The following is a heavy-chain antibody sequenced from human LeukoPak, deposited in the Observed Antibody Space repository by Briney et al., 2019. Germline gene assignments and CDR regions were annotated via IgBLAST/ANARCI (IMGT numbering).Heavy chain of an antibody. CDR1: GFTFSSYS. CDR2: ISSSSSYI. V-gene: IGHV3-21*04. CDR3: AGVMRGAFDI. Sequence: GGSLRLSCAASGFTFSSYSMNWVRQAPGKGLEWVSSISSSSSYIYYADSVKGRFTISRDNSKNTLYLQLDSLRAEDTAVYYCAGVMRGAFDIWGQGTLVTVSS. J-gene: IGHJ3*02.